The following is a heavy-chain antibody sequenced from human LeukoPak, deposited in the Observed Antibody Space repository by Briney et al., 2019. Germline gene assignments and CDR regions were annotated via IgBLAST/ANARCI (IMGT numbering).Heavy chain of an antibody. CDR3: ARHLRSVIAAEWYFDL. CDR2: IYYSGST. J-gene: IGHJ2*01. D-gene: IGHD6-6*01. CDR1: GGSISSYY. V-gene: IGHV4-59*08. Sequence: PSETLSLTCTVSGGSISSYYWSWIRQPPGKGLEWIGYIYYSGSTNYNPSLKSRVTISVDTSKNQFSLKLSSVTAADTAVYYCARHLRSVIAAEWYFDLWGRGTLVTVSS.